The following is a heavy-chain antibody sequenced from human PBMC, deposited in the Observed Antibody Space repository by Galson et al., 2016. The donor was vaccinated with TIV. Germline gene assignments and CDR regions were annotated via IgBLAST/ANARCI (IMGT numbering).Heavy chain of an antibody. J-gene: IGHJ4*02. CDR2: IIPHVGIA. Sequence: SCKASGGTFSSNIINWIRQAPGQGLEWMGGIIPHVGIANYAQRLKGRVTITADKSTNTAYMELSSLRSEDTAMYYCATFAACGGDCYYFDYWGQVTLVTVSS. CDR3: ATFAACGGDCYYFDY. D-gene: IGHD2-21*02. CDR1: GGTFSSNI. V-gene: IGHV1-69*02.